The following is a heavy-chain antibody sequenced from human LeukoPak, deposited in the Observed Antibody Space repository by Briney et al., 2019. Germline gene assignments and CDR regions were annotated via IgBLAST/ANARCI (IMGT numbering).Heavy chain of an antibody. CDR2: IYYSGST. J-gene: IGHJ3*02. CDR3: AGYGPRAYGAFDI. V-gene: IGHV4-39*07. D-gene: IGHD5-18*01. CDR1: GGSISSSSYY. Sequence: KASETLSLTCTVSGGSISSSSYYWGWIRQPPGKGLEWIGSIYYSGSTYYNPSLKSRVTISVDTSKNQFSLKLSSVTAADTAVYYCAGYGPRAYGAFDIWGQGTMVTVSS.